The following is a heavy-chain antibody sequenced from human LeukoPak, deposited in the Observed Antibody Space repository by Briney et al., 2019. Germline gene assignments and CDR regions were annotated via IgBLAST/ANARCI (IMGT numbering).Heavy chain of an antibody. CDR2: MNPNSGNT. V-gene: IGHV1-8*01. CDR3: AGVEVVPAANFDY. D-gene: IGHD2-2*01. Sequence: ASVKVSCKASGYTFTSYDINWVRQATGQGLEWMGWMNPNSGNTGYAQKFQGRVTMTRNTSISTAYMELSSLRSEDTAVYYCAGVEVVPAANFDYWGQGTLVTVSS. CDR1: GYTFTSYD. J-gene: IGHJ4*02.